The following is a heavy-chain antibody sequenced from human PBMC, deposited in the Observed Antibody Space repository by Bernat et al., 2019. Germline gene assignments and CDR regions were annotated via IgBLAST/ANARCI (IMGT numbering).Heavy chain of an antibody. CDR2: ISYDGSNK. D-gene: IGHD3-22*01. Sequence: QVQLVESGGGVVQPGRSLRLSCAASGFTFSNYGMHWVRQAPGKGLEWVAVISYDGSNKYYADSVKGRFTISRDNSKNTLYLQMNSLRAEDTAVYYCAKKRHDSSGYYVGMDVWGQGTTVTVSS. CDR1: GFTFSNYG. J-gene: IGHJ6*02. CDR3: AKKRHDSSGYYVGMDV. V-gene: IGHV3-30*18.